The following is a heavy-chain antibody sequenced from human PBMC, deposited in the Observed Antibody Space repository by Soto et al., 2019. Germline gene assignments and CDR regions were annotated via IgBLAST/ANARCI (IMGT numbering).Heavy chain of an antibody. V-gene: IGHV3-23*01. CDR3: AKRERWPASGPY. CDR2: ISGSGDNT. J-gene: IGHJ4*02. CDR1: GFTFSSYS. D-gene: IGHD1-1*01. Sequence: LSCAASGFTFSSYSMTWVRQAPGKGLEWVSDISGSGDNTYYADSVKGRFTISRDNSKNTLDLQMNSLRAEDTALYYCAKRERWPASGPYWGQGTLGTVS.